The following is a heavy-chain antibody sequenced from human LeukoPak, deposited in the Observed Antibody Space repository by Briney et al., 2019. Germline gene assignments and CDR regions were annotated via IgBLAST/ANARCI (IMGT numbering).Heavy chain of an antibody. Sequence: SETLSLTCTVSGGSISSGGYYWSWIRQPPGKGLEWIGEINHSGSTNYNPSLKSRVTISVDTSKNQFSLKLSSVTAADTAVYYCAGLYYYDSSGYLDYWGQGTLVTVSS. V-gene: IGHV4-39*07. CDR2: INHSGST. CDR1: GGSISSGGYY. CDR3: AGLYYYDSSGYLDY. J-gene: IGHJ4*02. D-gene: IGHD3-22*01.